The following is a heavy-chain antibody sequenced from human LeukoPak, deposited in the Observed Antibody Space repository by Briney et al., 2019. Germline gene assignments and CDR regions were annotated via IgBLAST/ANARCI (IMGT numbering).Heavy chain of an antibody. V-gene: IGHV4-61*02. Sequence: PSQTLSLTCTVSGGSISSGSYYWSWIRQPAGKGLEWIGRIYTTGSTNYNPSLKTRVTISLDTSKNQFTSKLSSVTAADTAVYYCARTRDIVVVVAATEFAYWGQGTLVTVSS. CDR3: ARTRDIVVVVAATEFAY. CDR2: IYTTGST. CDR1: GGSISSGSYY. J-gene: IGHJ4*02. D-gene: IGHD2-15*01.